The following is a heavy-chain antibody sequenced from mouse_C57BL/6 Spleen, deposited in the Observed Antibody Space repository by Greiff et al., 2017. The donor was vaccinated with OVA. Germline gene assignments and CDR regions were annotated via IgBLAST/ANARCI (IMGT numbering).Heavy chain of an antibody. CDR2: IYPSDSET. J-gene: IGHJ3*01. CDR3: ARALLLRPSRFAY. D-gene: IGHD1-1*01. Sequence: QVQLQQPGAELVRPGSSVKLSCKASGYTFTSYWMDWVKQRPGQGLEWIGNIYPSDSETHYNQKFKDKATLTVDKSSSTAYMQLSSLTSEDSAVYYCARALLLRPSRFAYWGQGTLVTVSA. CDR1: GYTFTSYW. V-gene: IGHV1-61*01.